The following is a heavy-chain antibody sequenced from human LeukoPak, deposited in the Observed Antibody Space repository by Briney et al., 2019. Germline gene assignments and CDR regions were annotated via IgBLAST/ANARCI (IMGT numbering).Heavy chain of an antibody. V-gene: IGHV1-69*05. Sequence: ASVKVSCKASGGTFSNYAISWVRQAPGQGLEWMGGIIPIFGTANYAQKFQGRVTITTDESTSTAYMELSSLRSEDTAVYYCASLRVGSTSWRAASDIWGQGTMVTVSS. CDR1: GGTFSNYA. CDR3: ASLRVGSTSWRAASDI. D-gene: IGHD2-2*01. J-gene: IGHJ3*02. CDR2: IIPIFGTA.